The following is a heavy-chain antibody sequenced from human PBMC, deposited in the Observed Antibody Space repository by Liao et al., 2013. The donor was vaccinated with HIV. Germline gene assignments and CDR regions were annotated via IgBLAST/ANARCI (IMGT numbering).Heavy chain of an antibody. J-gene: IGHJ4*02. Sequence: QVQLQQWGAGLLKPSETLSLTCAVYGGSFSGYYWSWIRQPPGKGLEWIGEINHSGSTNYNPSLKSRVTISVDTSKNQFSLKLSSVTAADTAVYYCARSLVPYYYGSGSSPLGYWGQGTLVTVSS. CDR3: ARSLVPYYYGSGSSPLGY. D-gene: IGHD3-10*01. V-gene: IGHV4-34*01. CDR2: INHSGST. CDR1: GGSFSGYY.